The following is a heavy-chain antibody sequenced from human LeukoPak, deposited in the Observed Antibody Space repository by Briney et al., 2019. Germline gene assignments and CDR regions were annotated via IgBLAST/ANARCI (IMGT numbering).Heavy chain of an antibody. V-gene: IGHV1-69*13. CDR3: ARGYSGYDSGYFDY. CDR1: GGTFSSYA. CDR2: IIPIFGTA. Sequence: ASVKVSCKASGGTFSSYAISWVRQAPGQGLEWMGGIIPIFGTANYAQKFQGRVTITADESTSTAYMELSSLRSEDTAVYYCARGYSGYDSGYFDYWGRGTLVTVSS. D-gene: IGHD5-12*01. J-gene: IGHJ4*02.